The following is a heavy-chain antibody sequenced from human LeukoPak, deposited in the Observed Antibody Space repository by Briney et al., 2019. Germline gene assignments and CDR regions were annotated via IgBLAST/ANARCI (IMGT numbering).Heavy chain of an antibody. CDR2: ISWNSGSI. J-gene: IGHJ6*03. D-gene: IGHD5-24*01. CDR1: GFTFDDYA. V-gene: IGHV3-9*01. Sequence: PGRSLRLSCAASGFTFDDYAMHWVRQAPGKGLDLVSGISWNSGSIGYADSVKGRFTISRDNAKNSLYLQMNSLRAEDTALYYCAKDGGATTPHYYYYMDVWGKGTTVIVSS. CDR3: AKDGGATTPHYYYYMDV.